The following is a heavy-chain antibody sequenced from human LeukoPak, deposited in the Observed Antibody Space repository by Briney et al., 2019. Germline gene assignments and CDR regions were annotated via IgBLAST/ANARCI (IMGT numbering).Heavy chain of an antibody. CDR3: ANSIDFDYGDYYFDY. CDR1: GGSFSGYY. D-gene: IGHD4-17*01. CDR2: INHSGST. Sequence: SETLSLTCAVYGGSFSGYYWSWIRQPPGKGLEWIGEINHSGSTNYNPSLKSRVTISVDTSKNQFSLRLSSVTAADTAVYYCANSIDFDYGDYYFDYWGQGALVTISS. V-gene: IGHV4-34*01. J-gene: IGHJ4*02.